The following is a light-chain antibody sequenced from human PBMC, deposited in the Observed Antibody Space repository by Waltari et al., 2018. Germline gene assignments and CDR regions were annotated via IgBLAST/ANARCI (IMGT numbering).Light chain of an antibody. Sequence: EVVMTQFPATLSVSPGESATLSCRASRSVSRNIVWYQQRPGRAPRPLISAASTRATDTPARFSGSGSGTEFSLTISRLQSEDFAVYYCQQFNDWPRTFGQGTRVEIK. V-gene: IGKV3-15*01. CDR1: RSVSRN. CDR2: AAS. J-gene: IGKJ1*01. CDR3: QQFNDWPRT.